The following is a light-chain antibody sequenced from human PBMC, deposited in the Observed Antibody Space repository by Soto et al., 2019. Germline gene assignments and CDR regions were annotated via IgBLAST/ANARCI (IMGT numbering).Light chain of an antibody. CDR2: DNN. Sequence: QLVLTQPPSASGTPGQRVTISCSGSSSNIGSNYVYWYQQLPGTAPKLLISDNNQRPSGVPDRFSGSKSGTSASLAISGLRSEDEADYYCATWDDSLSADWVFGGGTKLTVL. CDR1: SSNIGSNY. V-gene: IGLV1-47*01. J-gene: IGLJ3*02. CDR3: ATWDDSLSADWV.